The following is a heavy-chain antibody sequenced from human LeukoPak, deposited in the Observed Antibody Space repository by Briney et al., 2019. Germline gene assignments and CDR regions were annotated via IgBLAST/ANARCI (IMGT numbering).Heavy chain of an antibody. Sequence: GGSLILSCAASGFTFSSYGMHWVRQAPGKGLEWVSAISGSGGSTYYADSVKGRFTISRDNSKNTLYLQMNSLRAEDTAVYYCAKDYGGLGELSFFDYWGQGTLVTVSS. V-gene: IGHV3-23*01. CDR2: ISGSGGST. J-gene: IGHJ4*02. D-gene: IGHD3-16*01. CDR1: GFTFSSYG. CDR3: AKDYGGLGELSFFDY.